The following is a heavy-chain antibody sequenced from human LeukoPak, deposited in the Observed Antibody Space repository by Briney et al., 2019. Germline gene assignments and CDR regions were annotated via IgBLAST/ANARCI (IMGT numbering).Heavy chain of an antibody. J-gene: IGHJ4*02. D-gene: IGHD2-2*01. V-gene: IGHV3-33*01. Sequence: GGSLRLSCAASGFTFSSYGMHWVRQAPGKGLEWVAVIWYDGSNKYYADSVKGRFTISRDNAKNTLYLQMNSLRAEDTAVYYCARGYCSSTSCLVDYWGQGTLVTVSS. CDR1: GFTFSSYG. CDR2: IWYDGSNK. CDR3: ARGYCSSTSCLVDY.